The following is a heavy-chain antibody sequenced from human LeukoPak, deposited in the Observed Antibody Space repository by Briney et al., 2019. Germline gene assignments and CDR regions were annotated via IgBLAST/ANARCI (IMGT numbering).Heavy chain of an antibody. Sequence: PSETLSLTCTVSGGSISSSYYYWGWIRQPPGKGLEWIGSIYSSGSTYYNPSLKSRVTISVDTSKNQFSLKLSSVTAADTAIYYCARDRSGGYNWFDPWGQGTLVTVSS. CDR2: IYSSGST. CDR3: ARDRSGGYNWFDP. D-gene: IGHD2-15*01. CDR1: GGSISSSYYY. J-gene: IGHJ5*02. V-gene: IGHV4-39*07.